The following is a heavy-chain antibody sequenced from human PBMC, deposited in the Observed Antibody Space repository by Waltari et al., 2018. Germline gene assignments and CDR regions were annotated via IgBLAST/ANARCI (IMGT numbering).Heavy chain of an antibody. Sequence: EVQLVESGGGLVQPGGSLRLSCAASGFTFSSYSMNWVRQAPGKGLEWVSYISSSSSTIYYADSVKGRFTISRDNAKNSLYLQMNSLRAEDTVVYYCARLVSGYDLDYWGQGTLVTVSS. CDR2: ISSSSSTI. D-gene: IGHD5-12*01. CDR3: ARLVSGYDLDY. V-gene: IGHV3-48*04. J-gene: IGHJ4*02. CDR1: GFTFSSYS.